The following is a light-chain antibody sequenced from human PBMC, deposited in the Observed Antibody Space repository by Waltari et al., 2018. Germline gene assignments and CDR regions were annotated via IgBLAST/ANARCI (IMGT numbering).Light chain of an antibody. CDR2: GVT. Sequence: QSALTQPPSASGSPGPSVTIPCAGTNSDVGPYTSVSWYQHHPGKAPKLLIYGVTERLPGVPDRFSGSKSGTTASLTVSGLQADDEADYYCTSYGGVNVLGVLFGGGTKLTVL. CDR3: TSYGGVNVLGVL. V-gene: IGLV2-8*01. J-gene: IGLJ2*01. CDR1: NSDVGPYTS.